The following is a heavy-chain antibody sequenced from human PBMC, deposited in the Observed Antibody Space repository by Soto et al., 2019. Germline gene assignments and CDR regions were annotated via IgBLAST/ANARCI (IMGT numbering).Heavy chain of an antibody. CDR2: IYYSGST. Sequence: LSLTSTVSGGSISSSSYYWGWIRQPPGKGLEWIGSIYYSGSTYYNPSLKSRVTISVDTSKNQFSLKLSSVTAADTAVYYCATPGDYDFWSGDRFDYWGQGTLVTVSS. CDR3: ATPGDYDFWSGDRFDY. V-gene: IGHV4-39*01. J-gene: IGHJ4*02. D-gene: IGHD3-3*01. CDR1: GGSISSSSYY.